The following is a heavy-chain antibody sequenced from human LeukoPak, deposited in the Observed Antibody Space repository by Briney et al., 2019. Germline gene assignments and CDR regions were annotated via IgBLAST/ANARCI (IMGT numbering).Heavy chain of an antibody. CDR2: TKEDGSEI. J-gene: IGHJ4*02. Sequence: GGSLRLSCAASGFTFSSYSMNWVRQAPGKGLEWVANTKEDGSEIYYVDSVKGRFSISRDNAKNSLFLQMNSLRAEDTAVYYCARALSAWGQGTLVTVSS. CDR1: GFTFSSYS. V-gene: IGHV3-7*03. D-gene: IGHD3-3*01. CDR3: ARALSA.